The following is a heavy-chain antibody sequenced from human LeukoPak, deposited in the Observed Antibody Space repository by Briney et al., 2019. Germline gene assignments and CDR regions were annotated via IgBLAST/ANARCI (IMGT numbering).Heavy chain of an antibody. Sequence: GGSLRLSCNGSGYSFTSYWIGWVRQMPGKGLEWMAIIFPRDSNTKYNPSFQGQVTISADKSTSTAYLQWSSLKASDSAMYYCARRSGYSGGWYDYWGQGTLVTVSS. V-gene: IGHV5-51*01. J-gene: IGHJ4*02. CDR2: IFPRDSNT. CDR3: ARRSGYSGGWYDY. CDR1: GYSFTSYW. D-gene: IGHD6-13*01.